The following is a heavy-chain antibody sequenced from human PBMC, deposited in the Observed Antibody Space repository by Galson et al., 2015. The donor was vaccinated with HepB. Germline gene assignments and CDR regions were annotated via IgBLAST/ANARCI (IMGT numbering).Heavy chain of an antibody. V-gene: IGHV2-70*11. CDR2: IDWDDDK. CDR1: GFSLSTCGMC. CDR3: ARIPPPRLRFDYYYYMDV. J-gene: IGHJ6*03. Sequence: PALVNPTQTLTLTCTFSGFSLSTCGMCVSWIRQPPGKALEWLARIDWDDDKYYSTSLKTRLTISKDTSKNQVVLTMTNMDPVDTATYYCARIPPPRLRFDYYYYMDVWGKGTTVTVSS. D-gene: IGHD3-3*01.